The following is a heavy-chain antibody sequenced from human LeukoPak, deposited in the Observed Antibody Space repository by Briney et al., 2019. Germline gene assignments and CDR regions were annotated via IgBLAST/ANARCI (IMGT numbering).Heavy chain of an antibody. V-gene: IGHV3-48*04. J-gene: IGHJ4*02. D-gene: IGHD1-26*01. CDR2: ISETSSTI. Sequence: GGSLRLSCGASGFTFSNYAMVWVRQAPGKGLEWVSFISETSSTIFLANPVKGRFTTSRDNAQNSVYLQMNSLRAEDTAVYYCARDRPVVGAIDFWGQGTLVTVSS. CDR1: GFTFSNYA. CDR3: ARDRPVVGAIDF.